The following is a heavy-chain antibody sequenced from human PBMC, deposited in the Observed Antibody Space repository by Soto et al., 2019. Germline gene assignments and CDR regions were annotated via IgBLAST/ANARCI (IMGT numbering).Heavy chain of an antibody. CDR1: GFTFRGYG. J-gene: IGHJ4*02. CDR2: INRDGSSA. CDR3: VKTLVEAEARTYPD. D-gene: IGHD6-13*01. V-gene: IGHV3-74*01. Sequence: PGGSLRLSCAASGFTFRGYGMHWVRQAPGKGLVWVSRINRDGSSANYADSVKGRFTISRDNAKNTVYLQMNSLRAEDTAVYFCVKTLVEAEARTYPDWGQGTPVTVSS.